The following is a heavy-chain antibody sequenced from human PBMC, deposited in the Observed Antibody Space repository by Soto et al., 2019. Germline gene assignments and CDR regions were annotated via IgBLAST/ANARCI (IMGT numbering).Heavy chain of an antibody. CDR3: ARGNLSFDFDS. CDR1: GFNFGFFG. CDR2: ISGDGINT. D-gene: IGHD1-26*01. J-gene: IGHJ4*02. Sequence: QIHLVESGGDVVQPGKSLRLSCAASGFNFGFFGMHWVRQAPGKGLGWVAFISGDGINTQYADSVRGRFTLSRDYSRKTLYLQMDSLRDEDTALYYCARGNLSFDFDSWGLGTLVTVSS. V-gene: IGHV3-30*03.